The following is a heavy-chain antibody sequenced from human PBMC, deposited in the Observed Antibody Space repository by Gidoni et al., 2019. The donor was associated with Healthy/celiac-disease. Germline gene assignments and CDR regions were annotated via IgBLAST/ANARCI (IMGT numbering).Heavy chain of an antibody. CDR2: IRSKANSYAT. D-gene: IGHD2-2*01. CDR1: GFTFSCSA. J-gene: IGHJ6*02. Sequence: EVQLVESGGGLVQPGGSLKLSCAASGFTFSCSAMHWVRQASGKGLEWVGRIRSKANSYATAYAASVKGRFTISRDDAKNTAYLQMNSLKTEDTAVYYCTREREYQLTYDYYYYYGMDVWGQGTTVTVSS. V-gene: IGHV3-73*01. CDR3: TREREYQLTYDYYYYYGMDV.